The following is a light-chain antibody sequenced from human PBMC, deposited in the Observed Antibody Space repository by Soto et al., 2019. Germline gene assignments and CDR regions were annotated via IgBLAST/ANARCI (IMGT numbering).Light chain of an antibody. CDR1: QSISSY. CDR2: SAY. J-gene: IGKJ5*01. V-gene: IGKV1-39*01. Sequence: IQMTQSPSSLSASVGDRVTITCRASQSISSYLNWYQQKPGKAPNLLIYSAYSLQGGVPSRFSGSGSGTDFTLTISSLQPEDFATYYCQQSYSTPITFGQGTRLEIK. CDR3: QQSYSTPIT.